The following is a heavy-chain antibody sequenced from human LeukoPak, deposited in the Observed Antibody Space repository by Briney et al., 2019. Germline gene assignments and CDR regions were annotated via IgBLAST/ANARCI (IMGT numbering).Heavy chain of an antibody. CDR3: ARGQNLGYCSSTSCYNWNYFDY. D-gene: IGHD2-2*02. CDR1: GGSISSYY. V-gene: IGHV4-4*07. Sequence: SETLSLTCTVSGGSISSYYWSWIRQPAGKGLEWIGRIYTSGSTNYNPSLKSRVTMSVDTSKNQFSLKLSSVTAADTAVYYCARGQNLGYCSSTSCYNWNYFDYWGQGTLVTVSS. J-gene: IGHJ4*02. CDR2: IYTSGST.